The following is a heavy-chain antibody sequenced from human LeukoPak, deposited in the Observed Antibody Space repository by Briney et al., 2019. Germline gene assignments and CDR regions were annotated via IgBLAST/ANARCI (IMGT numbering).Heavy chain of an antibody. Sequence: ASVKVSCKVSGYTLTELSMHWVRQAPGKGLEWMGGFDPEDGETIYAQKFQGRVTMTEDTSTDTAYMELSSLRSEDTAVYYCAKDPGVRFLEWLPAGGVTWGQGTLVTVSS. CDR1: GYTLTELS. V-gene: IGHV1-24*01. CDR2: FDPEDGET. CDR3: AKDPGVRFLEWLPAGGVT. D-gene: IGHD3-3*01. J-gene: IGHJ5*02.